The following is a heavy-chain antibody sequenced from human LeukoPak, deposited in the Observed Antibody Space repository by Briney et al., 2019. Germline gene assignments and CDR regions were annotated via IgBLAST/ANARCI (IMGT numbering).Heavy chain of an antibody. CDR2: ISGSGGST. V-gene: IGHV3-23*01. CDR3: AKVDIGMGRPFDP. CDR1: GFTFSSYG. D-gene: IGHD5-18*01. Sequence: QTGGSLRLSCAASGFTFSSYGMSWVRQAPGKGLEWVSAISGSGGSTYYADSVKGRFTISRDNSKNTLYLQMNSLRAEDTAVYYCAKVDIGMGRPFDPWGQGTLVAVSS. J-gene: IGHJ5*02.